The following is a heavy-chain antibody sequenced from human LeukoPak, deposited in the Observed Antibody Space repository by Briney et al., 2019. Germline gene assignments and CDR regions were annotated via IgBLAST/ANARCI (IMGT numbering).Heavy chain of an antibody. V-gene: IGHV4-31*03. Sequence: SETLSLTCTVSGGSISSGGYYWSWIRQHPGKGLEWIGYIYYSGSTYYNPSLKSRVTISVDTSKNQFSLKLSSVTAADTAVYYCAREGYGDYKNHDAFDIWGQGTMVTVSS. CDR3: AREGYGDYKNHDAFDI. D-gene: IGHD4-17*01. J-gene: IGHJ3*02. CDR2: IYYSGST. CDR1: GGSISSGGYY.